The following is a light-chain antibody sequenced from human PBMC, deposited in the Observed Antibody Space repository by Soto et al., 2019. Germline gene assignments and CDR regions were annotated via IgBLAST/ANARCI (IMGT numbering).Light chain of an antibody. J-gene: IGKJ4*01. CDR1: QSISIY. CDR2: DAS. Sequence: AIRLTQSPSSLSATAGDRVTITCRASQSISIYLAWYQQKPGKAPELLIYDASTLQHGDPSRFSGSGFGSEFTLTISRLQSEDCATDYCQQYFLYPLTFGGGTRVELK. CDR3: QQYFLYPLT. V-gene: IGKV1-8*01.